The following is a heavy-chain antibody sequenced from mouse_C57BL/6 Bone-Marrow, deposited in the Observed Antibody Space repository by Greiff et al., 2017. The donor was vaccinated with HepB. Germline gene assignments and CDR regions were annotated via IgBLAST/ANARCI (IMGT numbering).Heavy chain of an antibody. D-gene: IGHD2-3*01. J-gene: IGHJ3*01. V-gene: IGHV7-1*01. CDR1: GFTFSDFY. CDR2: SRNKANDYTT. Sequence: EVKVVDSGGGLVQSGRSLRLSCATSGFTFSDFYMEWVRQAPGKGLEWIASSRNKANDYTTEYSASVKGRFIVSRDTSQSILYLQMNALRAEDTAIYYCARDDDGRFADWGQGTLVTASA. CDR3: ARDDDGRFAD.